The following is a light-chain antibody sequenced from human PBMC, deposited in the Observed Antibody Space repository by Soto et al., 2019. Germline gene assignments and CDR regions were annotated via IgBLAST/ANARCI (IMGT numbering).Light chain of an antibody. Sequence: DIQTTQSPSSLSASVGDRVTINCRASQSISNYLNWYQQRPGKAPKVLIYAASSLQSGVPSRFSGSGSGKDFTLTISSLQPEDFATYYCQQYHSYWTFGQGTKVDIK. V-gene: IGKV1-39*01. CDR1: QSISNY. CDR2: AAS. CDR3: QQYHSYWT. J-gene: IGKJ1*01.